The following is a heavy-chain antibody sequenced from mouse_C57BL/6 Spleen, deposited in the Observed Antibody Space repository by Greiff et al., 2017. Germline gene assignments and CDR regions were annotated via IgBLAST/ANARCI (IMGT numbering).Heavy chain of an antibody. CDR3: ARGELGYFDY. J-gene: IGHJ2*01. D-gene: IGHD4-1*01. CDR1: GYTFTSYW. CDR2: IDPSDSYT. V-gene: IGHV1-69*01. Sequence: QVQLQQPGAELVMPGASVKLSCKASGYTFTSYWMHWVKQRPGQGLEWIGEIDPSDSYTNYNQKFKGKSTLTVDKSSSTAYMQLSSLTSEDSAVXYCARGELGYFDYWGQGTTLTVSA.